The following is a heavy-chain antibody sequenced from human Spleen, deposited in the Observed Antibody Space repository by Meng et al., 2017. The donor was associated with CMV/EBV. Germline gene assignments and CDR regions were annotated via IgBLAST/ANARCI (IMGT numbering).Heavy chain of an antibody. CDR2: ISSTSTYI. Sequence: GGSLRLSCAASKFTFGGYCMNWVRQAPGKGLEWVSSISSTSTYIYYADSVKGRFTISRDNAKNSLYLEMDSLRAEETAVYYCAKDHEVMLTFGGVIGFGPPPNAPDYWGRGTLVTVSS. V-gene: IGHV3-21*01. D-gene: IGHD3-16*02. CDR1: KFTFGGYC. CDR3: AKDHEVMLTFGGVIGFGPPPNAPDY. J-gene: IGHJ4*02.